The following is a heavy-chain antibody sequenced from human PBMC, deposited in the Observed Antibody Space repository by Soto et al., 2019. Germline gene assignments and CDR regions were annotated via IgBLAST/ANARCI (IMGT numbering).Heavy chain of an antibody. CDR3: ARHQRSTNILCRFDP. CDR1: GDSISSANYY. CDR2: IYHSGST. Sequence: SETLSLTCTVSGDSISSANYYWGWIRQPPGKGLEWIGSIYHSGSTNNNPSLKSRVTISVDTSKNQFSLKLSSVTTADTAMYYCARHQRSTNILCRFDPWGQGTLVTVSS. J-gene: IGHJ5*02. V-gene: IGHV4-39*01. D-gene: IGHD2-2*01.